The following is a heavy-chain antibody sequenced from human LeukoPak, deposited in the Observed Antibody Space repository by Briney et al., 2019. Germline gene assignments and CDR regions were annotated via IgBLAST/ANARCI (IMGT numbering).Heavy chain of an antibody. CDR3: AKGDYGDYVETTLFDY. CDR1: GFTFSSYA. V-gene: IGHV3-23*01. J-gene: IGHJ4*02. D-gene: IGHD4-17*01. Sequence: GSLRLSCAASGFTFSSYAMSWVRQAPGKGLEWVLAISGSGGSTYYADSVKGRFTISRDNSKNTLYLQMNSLRAEDTAVYYCAKGDYGDYVETTLFDYWGQGTLVTVSS. CDR2: ISGSGGST.